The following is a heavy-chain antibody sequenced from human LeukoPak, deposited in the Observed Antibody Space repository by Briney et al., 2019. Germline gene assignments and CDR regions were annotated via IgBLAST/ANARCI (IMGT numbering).Heavy chain of an antibody. CDR1: GDSINNHQ. V-gene: IGHV4-59*11. J-gene: IGHJ5*02. CDR2: IHYSGRT. Sequence: PSETLSLTCTVSGDSINNHQWSWIRQPPGKGLEWIRYIHYSGRTNYHPSLKSRVTISIDTSKNQFSLNMNSVTSMDTAVYYCARVQIVSPTIRFDPWGQGTLVAVSS. D-gene: IGHD2-2*02. CDR3: ARVQIVSPTIRFDP.